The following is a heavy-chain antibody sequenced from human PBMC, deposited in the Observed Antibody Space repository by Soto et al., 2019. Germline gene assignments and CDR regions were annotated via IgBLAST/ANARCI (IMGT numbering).Heavy chain of an antibody. D-gene: IGHD1-1*01. V-gene: IGHV3-23*03. CDR3: AREVQRVTY. Sequence: EVQLLESGGGSVQPGGSLRLSCAASGFIFTSYAMSWVRQAPGKGLEWVSVIYSGGSTYYADSVKGRFTISRDNSKNTLYLQMNSLRAEDTAVYYCAREVQRVTYWGQGTLVTVSS. CDR2: IYSGGST. CDR1: GFIFTSYA. J-gene: IGHJ4*02.